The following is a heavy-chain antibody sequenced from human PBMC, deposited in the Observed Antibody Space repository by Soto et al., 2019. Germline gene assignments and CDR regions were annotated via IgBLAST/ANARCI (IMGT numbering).Heavy chain of an antibody. V-gene: IGHV1-69*01. CDR1: GGTFSSYA. Sequence: QVQLVQSGAEVKKPGSSVKVSCKASGGTFSSYAISWVRQAPGQGLEWMGGIIPISGTANYALKFQGRVTSTADESTSTVYMEASSLRSEDTAVYFCARSQGSSTSLEIYYYYYYGMDVWGQGTTVTVSS. D-gene: IGHD2-2*01. CDR2: IIPISGTA. CDR3: ARSQGSSTSLEIYYYYYYGMDV. J-gene: IGHJ6*02.